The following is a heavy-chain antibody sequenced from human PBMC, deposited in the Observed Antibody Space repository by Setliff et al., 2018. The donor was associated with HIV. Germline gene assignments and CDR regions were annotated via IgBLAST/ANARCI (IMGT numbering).Heavy chain of an antibody. CDR1: GGSIKSSSYY. CDR2: IYYSGNT. D-gene: IGHD2-15*01. V-gene: IGHV4-39*07. J-gene: IGHJ4*02. Sequence: PSETLSLTCTVSGGSIKSSSYYWGWIRQPPGKGLDWIGSIYYSGNTYYNPSLKSRVTISEDTSKNQFSLRLTSVTAADTAVYYCARLGTRTVAADADFDSWGQGALVTVSS. CDR3: ARLGTRTVAADADFDS.